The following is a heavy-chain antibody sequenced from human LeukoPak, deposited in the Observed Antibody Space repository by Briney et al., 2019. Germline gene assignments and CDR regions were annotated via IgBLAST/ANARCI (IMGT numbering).Heavy chain of an antibody. V-gene: IGHV1-8*03. Sequence: ASVKVSCKASGYTFTSYDINWVRQATGQGLEWMGWMNPNSGNTGYAQKFQGRVTITRNTSISTAYMELSSLRSEDTAVYYCARGMVDPRDILTGYFDYWGQGTLVTVSS. CDR3: ARGMVDPRDILTGYFDY. D-gene: IGHD3-9*01. J-gene: IGHJ4*02. CDR2: MNPNSGNT. CDR1: GYTFTSYD.